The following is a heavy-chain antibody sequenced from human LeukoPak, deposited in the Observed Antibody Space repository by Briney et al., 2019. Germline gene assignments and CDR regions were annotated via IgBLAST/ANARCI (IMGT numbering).Heavy chain of an antibody. D-gene: IGHD1-14*01. J-gene: IGHJ5*02. CDR1: GGSISSGSYY. CDR2: IYSSGST. V-gene: IGHV4-61*02. CDR3: AGGGSPDWFDP. Sequence: SQTLSLTCTVSGGSISSGSYYWSWIRQPAGKGLEWIGRIYSSGSTNYNPSLKSRVTISVDTSKNQFSLKLSSVTAADTAVYYCAGGGSPDWFDPWGQGTLVTVSS.